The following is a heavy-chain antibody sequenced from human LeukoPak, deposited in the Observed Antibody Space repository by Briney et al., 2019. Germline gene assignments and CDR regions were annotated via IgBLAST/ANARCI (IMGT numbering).Heavy chain of an antibody. CDR1: GYTFINYY. J-gene: IGHJ5*02. V-gene: IGHV1-46*01. Sequence: AAVKVSCKASGYTFINYYIHWVRQAPGQGLEWMGLINPGGGSTTYSQKFQGRVTMTRDTSTSTVYMELSSLRSEDTAVYYCARGDSSSSGWFDPWGQGTLVTVSS. D-gene: IGHD6-6*01. CDR3: ARGDSSSSGWFDP. CDR2: INPGGGST.